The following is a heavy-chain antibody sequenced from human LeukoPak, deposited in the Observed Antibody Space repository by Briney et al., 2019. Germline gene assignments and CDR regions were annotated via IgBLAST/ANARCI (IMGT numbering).Heavy chain of an antibody. J-gene: IGHJ4*02. CDR1: GFTVSSNY. V-gene: IGHV3-66*02. Sequence: GGSLRLSCAASGFTVSSNYMSWVRQAPGKGLEWVSVIYSGGSTYYADSVKGRFTISRDNSKNTLYLQMNSLRAEDTAVYYCARDTTLSGHFDYWGQGTLVTVSS. CDR3: ARDTTLSGHFDY. CDR2: IYSGGST. D-gene: IGHD2-15*01.